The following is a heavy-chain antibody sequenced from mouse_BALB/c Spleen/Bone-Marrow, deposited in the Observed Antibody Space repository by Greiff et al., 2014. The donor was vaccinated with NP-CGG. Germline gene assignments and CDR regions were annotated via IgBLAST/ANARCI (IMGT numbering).Heavy chain of an antibody. J-gene: IGHJ2*01. CDR3: ARRDDYDDYYFAY. CDR1: GYTFTSYW. V-gene: IGHV1-55*01. CDR2: IYPGSDST. D-gene: IGHD2-4*01. Sequence: VQLQQSGAELVKPGTSVKMSCKASGYTFTSYWMHRVKQRPGQGLEWIGDIYPGSDSTNYNEKFKSKATLTVDTSSSTAYMQLSSLTSEDSAVYYCARRDDYDDYYFAYWGQGTTLTVSS.